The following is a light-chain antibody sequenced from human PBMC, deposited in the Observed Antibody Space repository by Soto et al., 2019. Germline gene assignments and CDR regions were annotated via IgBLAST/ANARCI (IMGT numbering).Light chain of an antibody. V-gene: IGKV3-20*01. Sequence: EMGLTQSQGTLSLSPGERATPSCRASQSVSSSYLACYQQKPGQPPSLLIYGASSRATGIPDRFSGSGSGTDFTLTISRLEPEDFAVYDCQQYGSSRYTFGQGTTLEIK. CDR2: GAS. J-gene: IGKJ2*01. CDR1: QSVSSSY. CDR3: QQYGSSRYT.